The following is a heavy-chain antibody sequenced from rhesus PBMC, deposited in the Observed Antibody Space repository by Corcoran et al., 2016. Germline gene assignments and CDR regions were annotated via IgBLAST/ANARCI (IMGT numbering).Heavy chain of an antibody. V-gene: IGHV4-80*01. Sequence: QVQLQESGPGLVKPSETLSLTCTVSGASLNINWRSWIRQPPGKGLDWIGEVDGGTGRPNFNPSLTGRISISRDASKNQFFLKVTSMAAADTAVYWCARIGFTGYGALACWGQGVLVTVSS. CDR3: ARIGFTGYGALAC. CDR2: VDGGTGRP. D-gene: IGHD5-30*01. J-gene: IGHJ4*01. CDR1: GASLNINW.